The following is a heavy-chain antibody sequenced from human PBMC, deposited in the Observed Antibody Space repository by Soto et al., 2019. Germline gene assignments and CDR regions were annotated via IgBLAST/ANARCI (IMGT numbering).Heavy chain of an antibody. J-gene: IGHJ6*02. CDR3: ASQNYYDSSGYRSYHYGMDV. V-gene: IGHV5-51*01. CDR2: IYPGDSDT. CDR1: GYSFTSYW. Sequence: PGESLKISCKGSGYSFTSYWIGWVRQMPGKGLEWMGIIYPGDSDTRYSPSFQGQVTISADKSISTAYLQWSSLKASDTAMYYCASQNYYDSSGYRSYHYGMDVWGQGTTVSVSS. D-gene: IGHD3-22*01.